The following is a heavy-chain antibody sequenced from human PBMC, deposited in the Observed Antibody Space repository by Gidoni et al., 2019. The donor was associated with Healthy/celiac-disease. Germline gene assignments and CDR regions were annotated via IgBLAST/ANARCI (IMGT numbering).Heavy chain of an antibody. D-gene: IGHD3-22*01. CDR2: IWYDGSNK. CDR3: ARDRHYYDSSGYYLDY. V-gene: IGHV3-33*01. J-gene: IGHJ4*02. Sequence: VRQAPGKGLEWVAVIWYDGSNKYYADSVKGRFTISRDNSKNTLYLQMNSLRAEDTAVYYCARDRHYYDSSGYYLDYWGQGNLVTVSS.